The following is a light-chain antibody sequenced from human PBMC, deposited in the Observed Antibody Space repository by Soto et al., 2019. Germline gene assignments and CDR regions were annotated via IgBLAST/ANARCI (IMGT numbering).Light chain of an antibody. CDR1: SSDVGAYNY. CDR2: EVS. Sequence: QSALTQPPSASGSPGQSVTISCTGTSSDVGAYNYLSWYQQHPGKAPKLMIYEVSKRPSGVPDRFSGSKSGNTASLTGSGLQAEDEAEYYCSSYAGSNNYVFGTGTKLTVL. J-gene: IGLJ1*01. V-gene: IGLV2-8*01. CDR3: SSYAGSNNYV.